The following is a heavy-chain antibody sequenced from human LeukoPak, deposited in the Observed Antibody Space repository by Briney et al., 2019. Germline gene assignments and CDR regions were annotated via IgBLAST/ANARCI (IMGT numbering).Heavy chain of an antibody. CDR2: ISSSSSYI. J-gene: IGHJ3*02. CDR3: ARESEIGYDSSGYWADAFDI. Sequence: PGGSLRLSCAASGFTFSSYSMNWVRQAPGKGLEWVSSISSSSSYIYYADSVKGRFTISRDNAKNSLYLQMNSLRAEDTAVYYCARESEIGYDSSGYWADAFDIWGQGTLVSASS. V-gene: IGHV3-21*01. D-gene: IGHD3-22*01. CDR1: GFTFSSYS.